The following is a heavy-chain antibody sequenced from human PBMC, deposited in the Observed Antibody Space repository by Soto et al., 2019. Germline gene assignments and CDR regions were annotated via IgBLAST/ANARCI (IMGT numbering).Heavy chain of an antibody. CDR3: ARDVRVVVVAADNWFDP. D-gene: IGHD2-15*01. Sequence: SVKVSCKASGGTFSSCAISWVRQAPGQGLEWMGGIIPIFGTANYAQKFQGRVTITADKSTSTAYMELSSLRSEDTAVYYCARDVRVVVVAADNWFDPWGQGTLVTVSS. CDR2: IIPIFGTA. J-gene: IGHJ5*02. V-gene: IGHV1-69*06. CDR1: GGTFSSCA.